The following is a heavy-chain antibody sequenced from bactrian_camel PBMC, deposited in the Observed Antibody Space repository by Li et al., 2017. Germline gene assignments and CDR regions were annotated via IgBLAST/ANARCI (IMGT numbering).Heavy chain of an antibody. CDR2: ISWSGGST. D-gene: IGHD5*01. CDR1: GLTFDDYA. Sequence: QLVESGGGLVQAGGSLRLSCTASGLTFDDYAMGWFRQAPGKEREGVSCISWSGGSTYYADSVKGRFTITRDNAKNKLYLEMRSLKPEDTGTYYCAPARTEDRLGGNFSDTCGDPGLDFACWGQGTQVTVS. CDR3: APARTEDRLGGNFSDTCGDPGLDFAC. V-gene: IGHV3S60*01. J-gene: IGHJ6*01.